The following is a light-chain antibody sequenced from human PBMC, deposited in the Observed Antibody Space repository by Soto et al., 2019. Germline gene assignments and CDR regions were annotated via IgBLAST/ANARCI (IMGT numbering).Light chain of an antibody. CDR2: DVS. V-gene: IGLV2-14*01. CDR3: SSYIFISTYV. Sequence: QSALTQPASVSGSPGQSITISCTGTSSDVGGYNYVSWYQQHPGKAPKLIIYDVSNRPSGVSNRFSGSKSGNTASLTISGLQAEDEADYYCSSYIFISTYVFGTGTKLTVL. CDR1: SSDVGGYNY. J-gene: IGLJ1*01.